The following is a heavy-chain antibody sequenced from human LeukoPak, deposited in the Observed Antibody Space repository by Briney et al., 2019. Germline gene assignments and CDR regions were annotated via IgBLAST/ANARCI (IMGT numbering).Heavy chain of an antibody. Sequence: GGSLRLSCAASGFTFSNYALAWVRQAPGKGLEWVSYISSSSSTIYYADSVKGRFTISRDNAKNSLYLQMNSLRAEDTAVYYCAREPRENKASGYYSNWGQGTLVTVSS. V-gene: IGHV3-48*01. CDR1: GFTFSNYA. D-gene: IGHD3-22*01. J-gene: IGHJ4*02. CDR2: ISSSSSTI. CDR3: AREPRENKASGYYSN.